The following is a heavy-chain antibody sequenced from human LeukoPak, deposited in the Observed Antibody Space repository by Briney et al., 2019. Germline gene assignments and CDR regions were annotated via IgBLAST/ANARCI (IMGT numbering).Heavy chain of an antibody. D-gene: IGHD3/OR15-3a*01. CDR2: IKSDGSST. V-gene: IGHV3-74*01. J-gene: IGHJ4*02. Sequence: GGSLRLSCAASGFTVSSSYMNWVRQAPGKGLVWVSRIKSDGSSTSYADSVKGRFTISRDNAKNTLYLQMNSLRAEDTAVYYCARDPYLGPFDYWGQGTLVTVSS. CDR3: ARDPYLGPFDY. CDR1: GFTVSSSY.